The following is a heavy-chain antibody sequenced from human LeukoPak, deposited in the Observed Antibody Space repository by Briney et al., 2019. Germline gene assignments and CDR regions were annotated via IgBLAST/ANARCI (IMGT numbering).Heavy chain of an antibody. CDR1: GFTFSDYY. J-gene: IGHJ1*01. Sequence: PGGSLRLSCAASGFTFSDYYMSWIRQAPGKGLEWVSYISSSGSTIYYADSVKGRFTISRDNAKNSLYLQMNSLRAEDTAVYYCATVLGAAAQYFQHWGQGTLVTVSS. V-gene: IGHV3-11*04. CDR2: ISSSGSTI. CDR3: ATVLGAAAQYFQH. D-gene: IGHD6-13*01.